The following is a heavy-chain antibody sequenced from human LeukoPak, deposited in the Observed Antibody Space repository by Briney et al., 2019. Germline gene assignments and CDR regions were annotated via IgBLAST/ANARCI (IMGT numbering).Heavy chain of an antibody. V-gene: IGHV3-43D*03. J-gene: IGHJ6*03. CDR3: AKEGLVRGSYYYYMDV. CDR2: ISWDGGST. D-gene: IGHD3-10*01. CDR1: GFTFDDYA. Sequence: GGSLRLSCAASGFTFDDYAMHWVRQAPGKGLEWVSLISWDGGSTYYADSVKGRFTISRDNSKNSLYLQMNSLRAEDTALYYCAKEGLVRGSYYYYMDVWGKGTTVTVSS.